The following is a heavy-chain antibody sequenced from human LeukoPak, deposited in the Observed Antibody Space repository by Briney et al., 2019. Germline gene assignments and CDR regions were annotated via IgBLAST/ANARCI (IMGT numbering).Heavy chain of an antibody. D-gene: IGHD6-6*01. CDR3: ATEKGSSSYYFDY. J-gene: IGHJ4*02. V-gene: IGHV4-39*01. CDR2: VYTSGST. CDR1: GGSITTGSYY. Sequence: SETLSLTCNVSGGSITTGSYYWSWIRQPAGKGLEWIGRVYTSGSTYYNPSLKSRVTISVDTSKNQFSLKLSSVTAADTAVYYCATEKGSSSYYFDYWGQGTLVTVSS.